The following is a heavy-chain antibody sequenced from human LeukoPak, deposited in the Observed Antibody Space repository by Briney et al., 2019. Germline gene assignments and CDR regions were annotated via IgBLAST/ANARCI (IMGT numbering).Heavy chain of an antibody. CDR1: GYTFTSYY. V-gene: IGHV1-46*01. J-gene: IGHJ6*03. CDR2: INPSGGST. D-gene: IGHD3-3*01. Sequence: ASVKVSCKASGYTFTSYYIHWVRQAPGQGLEWMGIINPSGGSTNYAQKFQGRVTMTRDTSTSTVYMELSSLRSEDTAMYYCARDGPSVPYDFWSGYSRGSDQPYYMDVWGKGTTVTVSS. CDR3: ARDGPSVPYDFWSGYSRGSDQPYYMDV.